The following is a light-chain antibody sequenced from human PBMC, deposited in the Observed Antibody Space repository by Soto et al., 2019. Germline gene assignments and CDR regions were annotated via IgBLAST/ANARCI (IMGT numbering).Light chain of an antibody. Sequence: HSALTQPASVSGSPGQSITISCTGTSSDVGGYNYVSWYQQHPGKAPKLMIYDVSNRPSGVSNRFSGSKSGNTASLTISGLQAEDEADYYCSSYTSSSTSEVFGGGTKLTVL. CDR3: SSYTSSSTSEV. CDR1: SSDVGGYNY. V-gene: IGLV2-14*01. CDR2: DVS. J-gene: IGLJ2*01.